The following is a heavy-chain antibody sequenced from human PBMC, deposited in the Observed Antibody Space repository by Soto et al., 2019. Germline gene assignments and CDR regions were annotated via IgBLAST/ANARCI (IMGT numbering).Heavy chain of an antibody. CDR3: ANSRPGYSSSWPHDY. CDR2: ISYDGSNK. Sequence: RGSLRLSCAASGFTFSSYGMHWVRQAPGKGLEWVAVISYDGSNKYYGDSVKGRFTISRDNSKNTLYLQMNSLRAEDTAVYYCANSRPGYSSSWPHDYWGQGTLVTVSS. D-gene: IGHD6-13*01. V-gene: IGHV3-30*18. CDR1: GFTFSSYG. J-gene: IGHJ4*02.